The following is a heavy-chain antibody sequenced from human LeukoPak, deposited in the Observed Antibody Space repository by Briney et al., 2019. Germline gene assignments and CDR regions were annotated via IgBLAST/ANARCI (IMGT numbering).Heavy chain of an antibody. D-gene: IGHD5-12*01. Sequence: SETLSLTCTVSGGSISGFYWSWIRHPPGKGLEWIGYVYYIGTTNYNPFLKSRVTISVDTSKNQFSLNLTSVTAADTAVYYCARRSYSGYEYNWGQGTLVTVSS. CDR3: ARRSYSGYEYN. CDR1: GGSISGFY. CDR2: VYYIGTT. V-gene: IGHV4-59*01. J-gene: IGHJ4*02.